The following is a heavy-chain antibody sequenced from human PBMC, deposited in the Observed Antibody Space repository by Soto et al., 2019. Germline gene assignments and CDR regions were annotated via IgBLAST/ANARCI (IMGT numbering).Heavy chain of an antibody. J-gene: IGHJ5*02. D-gene: IGHD6-13*01. V-gene: IGHV3-23*01. Sequence: EVQLLESGGGLVQPGGSLRLSCAASGFTFSSYAMSWVRQAPGKGLEWVSAISGSGGSTYYADSVKGRFTISRDNSKNTLYLQMNSLIAEDTAVYYCAKGVWRSSSWYNWFDPWGQGTLVTVSS. CDR3: AKGVWRSSSWYNWFDP. CDR2: ISGSGGST. CDR1: GFTFSSYA.